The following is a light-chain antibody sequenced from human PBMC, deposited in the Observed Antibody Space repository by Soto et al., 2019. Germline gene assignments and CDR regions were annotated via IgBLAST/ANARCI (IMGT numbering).Light chain of an antibody. CDR2: DTS. J-gene: IGKJ4*01. CDR1: QSVSRY. CDR3: QQRFSWPPT. V-gene: IGKV3-11*01. Sequence: NGLTQSPATLSLSPGDRATLSCRASQSVSRYLAWYQQKPGQAPRLLIHDTSTRATGVPDTFSGSGSGTEFTLTISSLEPEDSAMYYCQQRFSWPPTFGGGTHVEIK.